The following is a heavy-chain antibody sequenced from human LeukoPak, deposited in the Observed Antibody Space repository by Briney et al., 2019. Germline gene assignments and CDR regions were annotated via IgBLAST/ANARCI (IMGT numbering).Heavy chain of an antibody. Sequence: GGSLRLSCAASGFTFSRYSVNWVRQAPGKGLEWVSCITGSSDYNFYADSVRGRFTISRDNAKNSLFLQMNSLRAEDTAVYYCAKFKGHYGDSEYYFDSWGQGTLVTVSS. V-gene: IGHV3-21*01. CDR1: GFTFSRYS. J-gene: IGHJ4*02. CDR3: AKFKGHYGDSEYYFDS. D-gene: IGHD3-10*01. CDR2: ITGSSDYN.